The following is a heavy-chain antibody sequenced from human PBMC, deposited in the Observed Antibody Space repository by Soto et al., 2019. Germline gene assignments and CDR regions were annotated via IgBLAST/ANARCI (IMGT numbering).Heavy chain of an antibody. Sequence: SQTLSLTCAISGDSVSSTNAVWNWLRQSPSRGLEWLGRTFYRSDWSHDYALSVKSRLTINPDTSKNQFSLHLNSVTPEDTAVYYCARENTMIRGVINPLDYWGQGTLVTVSS. J-gene: IGHJ4*02. CDR2: TFYRSDWSH. V-gene: IGHV6-1*01. CDR3: ARENTMIRGVINPLDY. D-gene: IGHD3-10*01. CDR1: GDSVSSTNAV.